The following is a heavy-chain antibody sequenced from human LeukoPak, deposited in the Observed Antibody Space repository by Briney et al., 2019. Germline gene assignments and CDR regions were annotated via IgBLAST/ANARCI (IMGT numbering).Heavy chain of an antibody. J-gene: IGHJ6*03. CDR1: GYSISSGYY. Sequence: PSETLSLTCTVSGYSISSGYYWGWIRQPPGKGLEWIGNIYHSGSTYCNPSLKSRVTISVDTSKNQFSLKLSSVTAADTAVYYCARDLLSKSRIHEGSMDVWGKGTTVTISS. V-gene: IGHV4-38-2*02. CDR3: ARDLLSKSRIHEGSMDV. D-gene: IGHD3-10*01. CDR2: IYHSGST.